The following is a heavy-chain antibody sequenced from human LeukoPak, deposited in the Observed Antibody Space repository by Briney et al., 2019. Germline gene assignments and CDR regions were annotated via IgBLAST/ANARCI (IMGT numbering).Heavy chain of an antibody. CDR2: IYYSGST. J-gene: IGHJ5*02. V-gene: IGHV4-39*07. CDR3: ARVEWFGELLSARFNWFDP. CDR1: GGSISSSSYY. D-gene: IGHD3-10*01. Sequence: SETLSLTCTVSGGSISSSSYYWGWTRQPPGKGLEWIGSIYYSGSTYYNPSLKSRVTISVDTSKNQFSLKLSSVTAADTAVYYCARVEWFGELLSARFNWFDPWGQGTLVTVSS.